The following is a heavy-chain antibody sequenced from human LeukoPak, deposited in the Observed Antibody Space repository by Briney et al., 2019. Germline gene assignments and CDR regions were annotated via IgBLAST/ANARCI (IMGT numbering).Heavy chain of an antibody. J-gene: IGHJ6*03. CDR1: GFTFDDYT. Sequence: PGGSLRLSCAASGFTFDDYTMHWVRQAPGKGLEWVSSISSSSSYIYYADSVKGRFTISRDNAKNSLYLQMNSLRAEDTAVYYCARLRADYYYMDVWGKGTTVTVSS. V-gene: IGHV3-21*01. CDR3: ARLRADYYYMDV. CDR2: ISSSSSYI.